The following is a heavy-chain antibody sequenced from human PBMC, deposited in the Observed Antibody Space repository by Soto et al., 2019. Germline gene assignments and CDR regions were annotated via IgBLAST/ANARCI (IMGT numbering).Heavy chain of an antibody. V-gene: IGHV3-13*01. J-gene: IGHJ5*02. D-gene: IGHD2-15*01. Sequence: XGSLRLSCSASGFTFGSYDMHWVRQATGKGLEWVSAIGTAGDTYYPGSVKGRFTISRENAKNSLYLQMNSLRAGDTAVYYCARDLGSRAFDHWGQGNLVTVSS. CDR1: GFTFGSYD. CDR3: ARDLGSRAFDH. CDR2: IGTAGDT.